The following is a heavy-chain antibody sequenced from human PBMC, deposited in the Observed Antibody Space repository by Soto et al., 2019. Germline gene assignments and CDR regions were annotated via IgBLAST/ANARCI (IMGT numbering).Heavy chain of an antibody. CDR3: ARGPDIVVVPAAAPYNRFDP. Sequence: QVQLVQSGAEVKKPGASVKVSCKASGYTFTGYYMHWVRQAPGQGLEWMGWINPNSGGTNYAQKFQGWVTMTRDTSISTAYMELSRLRSDDTAVYYCARGPDIVVVPAAAPYNRFDPWGQGTLVTVSS. D-gene: IGHD2-2*01. CDR1: GYTFTGYY. CDR2: INPNSGGT. V-gene: IGHV1-2*04. J-gene: IGHJ5*02.